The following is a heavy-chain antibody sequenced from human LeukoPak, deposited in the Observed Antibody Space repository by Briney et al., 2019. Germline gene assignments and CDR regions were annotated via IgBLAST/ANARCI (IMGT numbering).Heavy chain of an antibody. Sequence: GASVKVSCKASGGTFSSYAISWVRQAPGQGLEWMGGIIPIFGTANYAQKFQGRVTITTDESTSTAYMELSSLRSEDTAVYYCARGRNDFWSVHQSSFDPWDQGTLVTVSS. J-gene: IGHJ5*02. CDR3: ARGRNDFWSVHQSSFDP. D-gene: IGHD3-3*01. CDR2: IIPIFGTA. V-gene: IGHV1-69*05. CDR1: GGTFSSYA.